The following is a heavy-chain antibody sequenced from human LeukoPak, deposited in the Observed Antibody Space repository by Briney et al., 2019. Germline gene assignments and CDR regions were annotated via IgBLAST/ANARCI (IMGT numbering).Heavy chain of an antibody. CDR2: IIPIYGSA. CDR1: VATFTSHA. Sequence: GASVKVSCKASVATFTSHAITWVRQAPGQGLEWMAGIIPIYGSASYAQKFQGRVTMTSDESTRTVYMELSSLRSEDTAVYYCARGQGYYYGSGTRGFDPWGQGTLVTVSS. CDR3: ARGQGYYYGSGTRGFDP. V-gene: IGHV1-69*01. J-gene: IGHJ5*02. D-gene: IGHD3-10*01.